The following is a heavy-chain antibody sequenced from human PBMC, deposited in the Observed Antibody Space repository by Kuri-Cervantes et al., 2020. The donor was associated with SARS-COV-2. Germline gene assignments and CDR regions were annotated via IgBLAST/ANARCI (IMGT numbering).Heavy chain of an antibody. Sequence: GGSLRLSCAASGFTFSSYAMSWVRQAPGKGLEWVSAISGSGGSTYYADSVKGRFTISRDNSKNTLYLQMNSLRAEDTAVYYCARGYVNCSGGSCYSIHYYYGMDVWGQGTTVTGSS. D-gene: IGHD2-15*01. CDR2: ISGSGGST. J-gene: IGHJ6*02. V-gene: IGHV3-23*01. CDR1: GFTFSSYA. CDR3: ARGYVNCSGGSCYSIHYYYGMDV.